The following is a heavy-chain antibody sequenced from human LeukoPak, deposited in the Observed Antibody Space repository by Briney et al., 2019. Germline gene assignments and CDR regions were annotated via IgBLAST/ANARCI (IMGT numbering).Heavy chain of an antibody. D-gene: IGHD2-2*01. CDR3: ARDRSCSSTSCYFDP. J-gene: IGHJ5*02. CDR1: GYTFSRSD. Sequence: ASVKVSCKASGYTFSRSDISWVRQAPGQGLEWMGWISGYNGNTNYAQKFQGRVTMTTDTSTNTAYMELRYLRSDDTAVYYCARDRSCSSTSCYFDPWGQGTPVTVSS. V-gene: IGHV1-18*01. CDR2: ISGYNGNT.